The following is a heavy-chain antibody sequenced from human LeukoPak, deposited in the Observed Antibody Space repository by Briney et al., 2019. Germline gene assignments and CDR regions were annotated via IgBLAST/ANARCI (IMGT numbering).Heavy chain of an antibody. V-gene: IGHV3-66*01. Sequence: GGTLRLSCAASGCTVSSNYMSWVRQAPGKGLEWVSVIYSGGSTYYADSVKGRFTISRDNSKNTLYLQMNSLRAEDTAVYYCATQVTTMVRGVIGDYWGQGTLVTVSS. CDR2: IYSGGST. CDR1: GCTVSSNY. CDR3: ATQVTTMVRGVIGDY. D-gene: IGHD3-10*01. J-gene: IGHJ4*02.